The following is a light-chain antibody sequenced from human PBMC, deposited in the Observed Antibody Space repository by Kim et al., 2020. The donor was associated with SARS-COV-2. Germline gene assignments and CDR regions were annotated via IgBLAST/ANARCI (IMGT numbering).Light chain of an antibody. CDR3: SSRDSSANLFVL. J-gene: IGLJ3*02. V-gene: IGLV3-19*01. Sequence: SSELTQDPAVSVALGQTVRITCQGDSLTTYFASWYQQKPGQAPLRVIYGKDNRPSGIPDRFSGSSSGNTASLTITGAQAEDEADYYCSSRDSSANLFVLFGGGTQLTVL. CDR2: GKD. CDR1: SLTTYF.